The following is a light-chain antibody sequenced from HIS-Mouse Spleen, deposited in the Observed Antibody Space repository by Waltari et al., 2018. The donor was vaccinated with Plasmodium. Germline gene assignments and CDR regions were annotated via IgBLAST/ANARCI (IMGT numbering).Light chain of an antibody. V-gene: IGLV3-19*01. J-gene: IGLJ2*01. CDR2: GKN. CDR3: NSRDSSGTHGV. Sequence: SSELTQDPAVSVALGQTVRITCQGDSLRSYYASRYQQKPGQAPVLVIYGKNNRPTGIPDRFSGSSSGNTASLTITGAQAEDEADYYCNSRDSSGTHGVFSGGTKLTVL. CDR1: SLRSYY.